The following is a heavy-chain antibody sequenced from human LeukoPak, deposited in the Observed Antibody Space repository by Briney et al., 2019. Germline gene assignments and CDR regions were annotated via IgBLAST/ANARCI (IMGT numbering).Heavy chain of an antibody. D-gene: IGHD7-27*01. Sequence: SETLSLTCTVSGGSISSGGYYWSWIRQHPGKGLEWIGYIYYSGSTYYNPSLKSRVTISVDTSKNQFSLKLSSVTAADTAVYYWARDNWDYFDYWGQGTLVTVSS. J-gene: IGHJ4*02. CDR2: IYYSGST. V-gene: IGHV4-31*03. CDR1: GGSISSGGYY. CDR3: ARDNWDYFDY.